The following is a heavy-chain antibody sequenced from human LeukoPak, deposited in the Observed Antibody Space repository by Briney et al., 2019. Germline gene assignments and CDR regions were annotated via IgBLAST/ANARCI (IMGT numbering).Heavy chain of an antibody. Sequence: HGESLKISRKGSGYSFTSYWIGWVRQTPGKGLEWMGLIYPGDSDTRYGPSFQGQVTISADKSISTAYLQWSSLKASDTAIYYCARQRYSDYWGQGTLVTVSS. CDR2: IYPGDSDT. D-gene: IGHD5-12*01. V-gene: IGHV5-51*01. J-gene: IGHJ4*02. CDR1: GYSFTSYW. CDR3: ARQRYSDY.